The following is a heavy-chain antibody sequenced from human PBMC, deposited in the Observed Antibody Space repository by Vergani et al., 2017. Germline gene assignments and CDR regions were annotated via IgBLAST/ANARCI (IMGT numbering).Heavy chain of an antibody. CDR1: GYTFTGYY. CDR2: INPSGGST. Sequence: QVQLVQSGAEVKKPGASVKVSCKASGYTFTGYYMHWVRQAPGQGLEWMGIINPSGGSTSYAQKFQGRVTMTRDTSTSTVYMELSSLRSEDTAVYYCALNIVATMIDYWGQGTLVTVSS. D-gene: IGHD5-12*01. V-gene: IGHV1-46*03. CDR3: ALNIVATMIDY. J-gene: IGHJ4*02.